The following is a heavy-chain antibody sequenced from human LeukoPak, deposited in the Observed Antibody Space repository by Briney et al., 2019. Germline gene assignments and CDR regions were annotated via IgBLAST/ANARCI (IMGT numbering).Heavy chain of an antibody. D-gene: IGHD4-17*01. V-gene: IGHV3-15*01. CDR1: GFTFSNAW. CDR3: VRGDYGDYTLFDY. J-gene: IGHJ4*02. Sequence: PGGSLRLSCTASGFTFSNAWMSWVRQAPGKGLEWVGRIKRKTDDGTTYYADSVKGRFTISRDNSKNTLYLQMNSLRAEDTAVYYCVRGDYGDYTLFDYWGQGTLVTVSS. CDR2: IKRKTDDGTT.